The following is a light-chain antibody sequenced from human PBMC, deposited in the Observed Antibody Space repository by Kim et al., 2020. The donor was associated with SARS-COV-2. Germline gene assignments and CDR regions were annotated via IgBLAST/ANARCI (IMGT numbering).Light chain of an antibody. Sequence: ATPAATVNSSCKASQDIDDDLNWYQQKPGEAAIFIIQEATTLVPGIPPRFSGSWYGTDFTLTINGIESEDFAFYFCLQHDRFPYTFGQGTKLEI. V-gene: IGKV5-2*01. J-gene: IGKJ2*01. CDR1: QDIDDD. CDR3: LQHDRFPYT. CDR2: EAT.